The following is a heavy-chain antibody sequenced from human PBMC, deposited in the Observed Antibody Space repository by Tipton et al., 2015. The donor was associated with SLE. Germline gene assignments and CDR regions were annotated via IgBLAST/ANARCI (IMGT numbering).Heavy chain of an antibody. CDR3: ARYCSGGSCYHWFDP. V-gene: IGHV4-31*03. D-gene: IGHD2-15*01. Sequence: TLSLTCSVSGGSIRTYYWSWIRQHPGRGLEWIGYIYDGGSTYYSASLKSRATISVDTSNNQLSLRLTSMTAADTAVYFCARYCSGGSCYHWFDPWGQGTQVTVSS. J-gene: IGHJ5*02. CDR1: GGSIRTYY. CDR2: IYDGGST.